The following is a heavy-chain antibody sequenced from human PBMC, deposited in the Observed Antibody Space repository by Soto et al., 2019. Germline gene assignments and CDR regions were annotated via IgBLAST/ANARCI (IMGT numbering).Heavy chain of an antibody. CDR3: ARYSGLPGFQH. J-gene: IGHJ1*01. D-gene: IGHD2-21*01. Sequence: QVQLQESGPGLVKPSQTLSLTCTVSGGSISSGGYYWSWIRQHPGKGLEWIGYMYYSGNTYYNPSVKSRVTISVGTSKNQFSLKLSSVTAADTAVYYCARYSGLPGFQHWGQGTLVTVSS. CDR2: MYYSGNT. CDR1: GGSISSGGYY. V-gene: IGHV4-31*03.